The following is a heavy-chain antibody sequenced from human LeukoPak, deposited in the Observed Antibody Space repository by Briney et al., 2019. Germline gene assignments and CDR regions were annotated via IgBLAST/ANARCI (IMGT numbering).Heavy chain of an antibody. CDR3: ARGITGTTNYYYMDV. Sequence: TGGSLRLSCAASGFTVSSNYMSWVRQAPGKGLEWVSVIYSGGSTYYADSVKGRFTISRDNSKNTLYLQMNSLRAEDTAVYYCARGITGTTNYYYMDVWGKGTTVTVSS. CDR2: IYSGGST. V-gene: IGHV3-53*01. J-gene: IGHJ6*03. CDR1: GFTVSSNY. D-gene: IGHD1-7*01.